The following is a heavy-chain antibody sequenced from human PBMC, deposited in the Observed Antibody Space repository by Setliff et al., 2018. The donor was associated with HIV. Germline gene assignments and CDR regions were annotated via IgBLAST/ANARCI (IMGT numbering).Heavy chain of an antibody. CDR3: SKTQTVITVYGPFDS. J-gene: IGHJ4*02. CDR2: ISGSGDIT. D-gene: IGHD4-4*01. CDR1: GFSFRSYA. Sequence: GESLKISCAASGFSFRSYAVSWVRQAPGKGLEWVSGISGSGDITYYRESLKGRFTVSRDNSNNTVYLQLNSLRAEDTAMYYCSKTQTVITVYGPFDSWGQGTPVTVS. V-gene: IGHV3-23*01.